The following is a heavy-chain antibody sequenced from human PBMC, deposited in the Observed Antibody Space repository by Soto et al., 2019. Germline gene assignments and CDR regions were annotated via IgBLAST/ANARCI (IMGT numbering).Heavy chain of an antibody. CDR2: IKQDGTEK. J-gene: IGHJ6*02. V-gene: IGHV3-7*01. D-gene: IGHD1-26*01. Sequence: EVQLVESGGGLVQPGGSLRLSCAASGFTFSTYWMSWVRRTPGKGLEWVANIKQDGTEKYYVDSVRGRLTVSRDNAKSSLYLQMNSLRVEDTAVYYGTTAPHRDSERVFVWGQGTAVTVS. CDR1: GFTFSTYW. CDR3: TTAPHRDSERVFV.